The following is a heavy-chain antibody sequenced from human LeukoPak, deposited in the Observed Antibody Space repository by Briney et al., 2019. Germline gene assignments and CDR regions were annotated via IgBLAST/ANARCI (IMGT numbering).Heavy chain of an antibody. CDR2: ISGSGGST. CDR1: GFTFSRYA. CDR3: ANLEGSGLSFDY. Sequence: PGGSLRLSCAASGFTFSRYAMSWVRQAPGKGLEWVSAISGSGGSTYYADSVKGRFTISRDNSKNTLYLQMNSLRAEDTAVYYCANLEGSGLSFDYWGQGTLVTVSS. D-gene: IGHD5-12*01. V-gene: IGHV3-23*01. J-gene: IGHJ4*02.